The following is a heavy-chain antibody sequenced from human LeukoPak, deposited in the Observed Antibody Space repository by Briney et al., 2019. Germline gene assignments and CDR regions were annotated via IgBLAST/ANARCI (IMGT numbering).Heavy chain of an antibody. Sequence: PGGSLRLSCAASGFTFSDYYMSWIRQAPGKGLEWVSYISSSGSTIYYADSVKGRFTISRDNAKNSLYLQMNSLRAEDTAVYYCARDPVYYDTKLDYWGQGTLVTVSS. V-gene: IGHV3-11*04. CDR3: ARDPVYYDTKLDY. D-gene: IGHD3-22*01. J-gene: IGHJ4*02. CDR2: ISSSGSTI. CDR1: GFTFSDYY.